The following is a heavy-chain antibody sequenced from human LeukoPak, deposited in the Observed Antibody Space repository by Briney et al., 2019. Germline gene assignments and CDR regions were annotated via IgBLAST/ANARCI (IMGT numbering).Heavy chain of an antibody. CDR2: ISAYNGNT. CDR3: ASGTTDIVVVPATLRNYYFDY. J-gene: IGHJ4*02. D-gene: IGHD2-2*01. V-gene: IGHV1-18*01. CDR1: GYTFTSYD. Sequence: ASVKVSCKASGYTFTSYDINWVRQAPGQGLEWMGWISAYNGNTNYAQKFQGRITMTTDTSTSTAYMELRSLRSDDTAVYYCASGTTDIVVVPATLRNYYFDYWGQGTLVTVSS.